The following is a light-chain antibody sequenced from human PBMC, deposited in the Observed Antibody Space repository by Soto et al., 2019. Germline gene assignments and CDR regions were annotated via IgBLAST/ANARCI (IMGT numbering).Light chain of an antibody. CDR2: RNN. CDR3: ATRDDSLFVV. V-gene: IGLV1-47*01. CDR1: SSSVGFDY. Sequence: QSVLTQPPSASETPGQRVTISCSGSSSSVGFDYVDWYQHVPGAAPKLLIYRNNLRPPGVPDRFPGSKSGTSASLAISGLRTEDEAVYYCATRDDSLFVVFGGGTQLTVL. J-gene: IGLJ2*01.